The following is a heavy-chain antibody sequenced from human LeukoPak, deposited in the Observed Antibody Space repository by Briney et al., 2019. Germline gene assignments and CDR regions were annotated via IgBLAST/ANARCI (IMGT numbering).Heavy chain of an antibody. J-gene: IGHJ4*02. Sequence: ASVKVSCKASGYTFTSYGISWVRQAPGQGLEWMGWISAYNGNTNYAQKLQGRVTMTTDTSTSTAYMELRSLRSDDTAVDYCAGWVATRKAEEYFDYWGQGTLVTVSS. CDR3: AGWVATRKAEEYFDY. D-gene: IGHD5-12*01. V-gene: IGHV1-18*01. CDR2: ISAYNGNT. CDR1: GYTFTSYG.